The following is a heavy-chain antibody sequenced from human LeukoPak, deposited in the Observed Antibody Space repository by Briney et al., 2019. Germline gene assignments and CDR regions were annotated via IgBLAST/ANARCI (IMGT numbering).Heavy chain of an antibody. D-gene: IGHD1-26*01. Sequence: PSETLSLTCTVSGGSISSYYWSWIRQPPGKGLEWIGYIYYSGSTNYNPSLKSRVTISVDTSKNQFSLKLNSVTAADTAAYYCARENSGSYRQFDYWGQGTLVTVSS. CDR3: ARENSGSYRQFDY. CDR2: IYYSGST. CDR1: GGSISSYY. J-gene: IGHJ4*02. V-gene: IGHV4-59*12.